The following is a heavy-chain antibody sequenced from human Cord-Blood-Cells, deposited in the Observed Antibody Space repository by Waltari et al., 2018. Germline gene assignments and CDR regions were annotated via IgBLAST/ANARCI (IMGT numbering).Heavy chain of an antibody. CDR3: ARGPVGAHVSNWFDP. Sequence: QVQLVESGGGVVQPGRSLRLSCAASGFTFSSYGMHWVRPAPGKGLEWVAVIWYDGSNKYYADSVKGRFTISRDNSKNTLYLQMNSLRAEDTAVYYCARGPVGAHVSNWFDPWGQGTLVTVSS. V-gene: IGHV3-33*01. CDR1: GFTFSSYG. D-gene: IGHD1-26*01. CDR2: IWYDGSNK. J-gene: IGHJ5*02.